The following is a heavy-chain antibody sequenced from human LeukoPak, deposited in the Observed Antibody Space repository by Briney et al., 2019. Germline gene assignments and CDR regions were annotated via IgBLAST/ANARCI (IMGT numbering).Heavy chain of an antibody. CDR2: IYYSGST. Sequence: SETLSLTCTVSGGSISSYYWGWIRQPPGKGLEWIGSIYYSGSTYYNPSLKSRVTISVDTSKNQFSLKLSSVTAADTAVYYCARQNIVVVPAAMDYWGQGTLVTVSS. J-gene: IGHJ4*02. CDR3: ARQNIVVVPAAMDY. V-gene: IGHV4-39*01. CDR1: GGSISSYY. D-gene: IGHD2-2*01.